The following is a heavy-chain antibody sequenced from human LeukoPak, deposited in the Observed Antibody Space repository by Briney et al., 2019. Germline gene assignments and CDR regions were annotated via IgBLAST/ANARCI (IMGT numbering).Heavy chain of an antibody. V-gene: IGHV4-34*01. Sequence: PSETLSLTCAVYGGSFSGYYWSWIRQPPGKGLEWIGEINHSGSTNYNPSLKSRVTISGDTSKKQFSLKLSSVTAADTAVYYCARGPQTYYDILTGLSFWGRGTLVTVSS. CDR2: INHSGST. CDR1: GGSFSGYY. CDR3: ARGPQTYYDILTGLSF. J-gene: IGHJ4*02. D-gene: IGHD3-9*01.